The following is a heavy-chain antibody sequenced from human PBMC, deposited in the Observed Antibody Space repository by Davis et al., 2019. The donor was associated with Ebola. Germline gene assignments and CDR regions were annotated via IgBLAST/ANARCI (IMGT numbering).Heavy chain of an antibody. J-gene: IGHJ6*02. V-gene: IGHV3-48*03. CDR1: GFTSSSYE. CDR2: ISSSGSTI. Sequence: GGSLRLSFAASGFTSSSYEMNWFRQAPGKELEWVSYISSSGSTIYYADSVKGRFTISRDNDKNSLYLQMNSLRAEDTAVYYCARDEESGSLLYYGMDVWGQGTTVTVSS. D-gene: IGHD1-26*01. CDR3: ARDEESGSLLYYGMDV.